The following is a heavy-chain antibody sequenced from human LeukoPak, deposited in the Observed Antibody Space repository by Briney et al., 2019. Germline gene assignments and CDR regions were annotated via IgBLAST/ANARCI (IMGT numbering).Heavy chain of an antibody. CDR1: GGSINSYD. D-gene: IGHD1-26*01. CDR3: ARGRSNYYGMDV. Sequence: SGTLSLTCSVSGGSINSYDWNWVRRPPGKGLEWVGYIYYNGNTNYSPSLKSRVTMSVDTSKNLFSLKVSSVTAADTAVYYCARGRSNYYGMDVWGQGPTVTVSS. CDR2: IYYNGNT. V-gene: IGHV4-59*01. J-gene: IGHJ6*02.